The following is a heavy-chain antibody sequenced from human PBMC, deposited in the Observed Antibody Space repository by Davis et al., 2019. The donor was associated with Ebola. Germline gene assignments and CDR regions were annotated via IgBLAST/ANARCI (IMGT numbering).Heavy chain of an antibody. CDR1: GGSLRGYF. V-gene: IGHV4-59*01. CDR2: VHYSGTP. J-gene: IGHJ5*01. CDR3: AREREGTTPNWFDS. Sequence: SETLSLSCAVSGGSLRGYFWSWIRQSPGKGLEWIGYVHYSGTPNYNPSLESRVTILIETSKNQFSLRLNSVTAADTATYYCAREREGTTPNWFDSWGQGTLVTVSS. D-gene: IGHD1-7*01.